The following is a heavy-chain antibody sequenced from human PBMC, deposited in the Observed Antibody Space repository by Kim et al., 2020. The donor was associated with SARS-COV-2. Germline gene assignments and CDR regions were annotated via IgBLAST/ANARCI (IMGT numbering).Heavy chain of an antibody. J-gene: IGHJ4*02. V-gene: IGHV3-21*01. D-gene: IGHD1-1*01. Sequence: GGSLRLSCAASGFTLSSYSMNWVRQAPGKGLEWVSSISSSSSYIYYADSVKGRFTISRDNAKNSLYLQMNSLRAEDTAVYYCARDLSGTGSFDYWGQGTLVTVSS. CDR3: ARDLSGTGSFDY. CDR2: ISSSSSYI. CDR1: GFTLSSYS.